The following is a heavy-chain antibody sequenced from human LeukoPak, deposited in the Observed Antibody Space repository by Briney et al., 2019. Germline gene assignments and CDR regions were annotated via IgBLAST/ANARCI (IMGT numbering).Heavy chain of an antibody. CDR3: ARTSYVYYYMDV. J-gene: IGHJ6*03. V-gene: IGHV4-59*01. CDR1: GGSISSYY. D-gene: IGHD2-8*01. CDR2: IYYSGST. Sequence: SETLSLTCTVSGGSISSYYWSWIRQPPGKGLEWIGYIYYSGSTNYNPSLKSRVTISVDTSKNQFSLKLSSVTAADTAVYYCARTSYVYYYMDVWGKGTTVTVSS.